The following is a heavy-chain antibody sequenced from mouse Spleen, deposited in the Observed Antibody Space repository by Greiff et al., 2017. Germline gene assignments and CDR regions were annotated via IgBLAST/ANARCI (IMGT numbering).Heavy chain of an antibody. D-gene: IGHD2-1*01. CDR3: ARGDYDGPDY. CDR1: GYTFTSYW. V-gene: IGHV1-52*01. Sequence: QVQLQQPGAELVRPGSSVKLSCKASGYTFTSYWMHWVKQRPIQGLEWIGNIDPSDSETHYNQKFKDKATLTVDKSSSTAYMQLSSLTSEDSAVYYCARGDYDGPDYWGQGTTLTVSS. CDR2: IDPSDSET. J-gene: IGHJ2*01.